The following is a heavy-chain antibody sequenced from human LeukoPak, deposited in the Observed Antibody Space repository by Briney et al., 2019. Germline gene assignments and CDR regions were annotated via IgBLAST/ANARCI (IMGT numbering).Heavy chain of an antibody. CDR1: GYTFTNYA. V-gene: IGHV7-4-1*02. J-gene: IGHJ4*02. Sequence: GASVKASCKPSGYTFTNYAMNWGPQSPGQGLEWLRWINTDTGVPTYPQSLRGRFVFSLDTTGRTAYLQNSSLKAEDTALNFWARNQYCSSTSCYGGRGAFDYWGQGTLVTVSS. D-gene: IGHD2-2*01. CDR2: INTDTGVP. CDR3: ARNQYCSSTSCYGGRGAFDY.